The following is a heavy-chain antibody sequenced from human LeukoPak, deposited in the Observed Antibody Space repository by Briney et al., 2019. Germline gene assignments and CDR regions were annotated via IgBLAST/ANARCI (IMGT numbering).Heavy chain of an antibody. CDR1: GFTFSSYW. CDR2: IKQDGSAK. Sequence: GGSLRLSCAASGFTFSSYWMNWVRQAPGKGLEWVANIKQDGSAKYYVDSVKGRFTISRDNAKNSLYLQMNSLRAEDTAVYYYARDPYISWEYYFDYWGQGTLVTVSS. D-gene: IGHD1-26*01. J-gene: IGHJ4*02. V-gene: IGHV3-7*01. CDR3: ARDPYISWEYYFDY.